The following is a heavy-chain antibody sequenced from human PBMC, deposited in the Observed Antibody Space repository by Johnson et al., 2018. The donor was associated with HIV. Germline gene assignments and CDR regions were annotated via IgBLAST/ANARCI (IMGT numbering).Heavy chain of an antibody. CDR2: ISYDESNK. J-gene: IGHJ3*02. CDR3: ARGPILEWLSGDGFDM. CDR1: GFTFSSYA. V-gene: IGHV3-30-3*01. Sequence: QVQLVESGGGLVQPGGSLRLSCAASGFTFSSYAMHWVRQAPGKGLEWVAVISYDESNKDYADSVKGRFTISRDNSKNTLYLQMNSLRVEDTAMYYCARGPILEWLSGDGFDMWGQGTMVTV. D-gene: IGHD3-3*01.